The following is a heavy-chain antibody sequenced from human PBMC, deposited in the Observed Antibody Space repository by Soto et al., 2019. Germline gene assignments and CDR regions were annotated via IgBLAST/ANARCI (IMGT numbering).Heavy chain of an antibody. CDR1: GFTFSSYS. Sequence: GGSLRLSCAASGFTFSSYSMNWVRQAPGKGLEWVSSISSSSSYIYYADSVKGRFTISRDNAKNSLYLQTNSLRAEDTAVYYCARIQLRSDAFDIWGQGTMVTVSS. CDR3: ARIQLRSDAFDI. J-gene: IGHJ3*02. D-gene: IGHD6-6*01. CDR2: ISSSSSYI. V-gene: IGHV3-21*01.